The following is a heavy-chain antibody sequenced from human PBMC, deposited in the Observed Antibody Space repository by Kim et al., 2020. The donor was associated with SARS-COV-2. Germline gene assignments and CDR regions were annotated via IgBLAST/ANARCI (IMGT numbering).Heavy chain of an antibody. CDR2: IYTSGST. CDR1: GGSISNHY. J-gene: IGHJ6*02. CDR3: AAIPVSRVSYYYGMDV. Sequence: SETLSLTCTVSGGSISNHYWSWIRQPAGKGLEWIGRIYTSGSTNYNPSLKSRVTMSLDTSKNQFSLKLSSLTAAATAVDYCAAIPVSRVSYYYGMDVWG. D-gene: IGHD4-17*01. V-gene: IGHV4-4*07.